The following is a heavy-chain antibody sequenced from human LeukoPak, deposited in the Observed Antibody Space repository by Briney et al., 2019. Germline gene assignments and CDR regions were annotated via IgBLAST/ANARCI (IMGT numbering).Heavy chain of an antibody. CDR1: GGSISAYY. V-gene: IGHV4-59*01. J-gene: IGHJ4*02. CDR2: IYYSGST. Sequence: SETLSLTCTVSGGSISAYYWSWIRQPPGKGLEWIGYIYYSGSTNYNPSLKSRVTISVDTSKNQFSLKLNSVTAADTAVYYCARGKFLRYSSSSQNFDYWGQGTLVTVSS. D-gene: IGHD6-6*01. CDR3: ARGKFLRYSSSSQNFDY.